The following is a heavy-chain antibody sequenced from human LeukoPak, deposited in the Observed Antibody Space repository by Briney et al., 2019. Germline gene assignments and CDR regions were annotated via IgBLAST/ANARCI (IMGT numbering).Heavy chain of an antibody. CDR3: ARHDYGDYVYSDY. Sequence: SETLSLTCTVSGDSISSYYWSWVRQPPGKGLEWIGYVYYSGSTNYNPSLKSRVAVSVDTSKDQFSLKLSSVTAADTAVYYCARHDYGDYVYSDYWGQGTLVTVSS. J-gene: IGHJ4*02. D-gene: IGHD4-17*01. V-gene: IGHV4-59*01. CDR1: GDSISSYY. CDR2: VYYSGST.